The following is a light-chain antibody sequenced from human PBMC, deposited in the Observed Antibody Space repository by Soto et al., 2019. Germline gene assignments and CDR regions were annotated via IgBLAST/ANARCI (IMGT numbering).Light chain of an antibody. Sequence: DVRMTQFPSSVSASVGDRVIITCQAGQSISNHLNWYQQKPHKAPKLLIYGASALGSEVPTRFSGSGSGTEFTLTISSLQPEDLGTYYCQLSHSAPLTFAGGTKVEIK. CDR1: QSISNH. CDR2: GAS. CDR3: QLSHSAPLT. V-gene: IGKV1-39*01. J-gene: IGKJ4*01.